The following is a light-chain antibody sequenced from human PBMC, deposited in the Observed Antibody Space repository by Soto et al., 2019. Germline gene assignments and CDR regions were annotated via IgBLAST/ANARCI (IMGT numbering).Light chain of an antibody. J-gene: IGKJ5*01. CDR2: DAS. CDR3: QRYGSSPRIT. CDR1: QSVSSY. Sequence: ETVLAQSRATLSLSPGERATLSCRASQSVSSYLAWYQQKPGQAPRLLMYDASNRATGIPARFSGSGSGTDFTLTISRLEPEDFAVYFCQRYGSSPRITFGQGTRLEIK. V-gene: IGKV3-20*01.